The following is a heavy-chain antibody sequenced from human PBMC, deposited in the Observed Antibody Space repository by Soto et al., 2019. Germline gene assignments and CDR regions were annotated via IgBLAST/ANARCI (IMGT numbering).Heavy chain of an antibody. V-gene: IGHV5-51*01. CDR2: IYPGDSDT. J-gene: IGHJ3*02. D-gene: IGHD5-12*01. Sequence: PGESLKVSCKGSGYSLTSYCIGWVRQMPGKGLEWMGIIYPGDSDTRYSPSFQGQVTISADKSISTAYLQWSSLKASDTAMYYCARPVTGPLAEYSGYDRNAFDIWGQGTMVTVSS. CDR3: ARPVTGPLAEYSGYDRNAFDI. CDR1: GYSLTSYC.